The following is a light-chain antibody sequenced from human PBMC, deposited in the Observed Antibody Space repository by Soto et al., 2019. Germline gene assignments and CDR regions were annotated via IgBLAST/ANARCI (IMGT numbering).Light chain of an antibody. CDR3: KQYNSYSGP. CDR1: QSISSW. CDR2: KAS. J-gene: IGKJ1*01. Sequence: DIQMTQSPSTLPASVGDRVTITCRASQSISSWLAWYQQKPGKAPKLLIYKASSLESGVPSRFSGSGSGTEFTLPISSLQPDDFATYYCKQYNSYSGPFGQGTKVEIK. V-gene: IGKV1-5*03.